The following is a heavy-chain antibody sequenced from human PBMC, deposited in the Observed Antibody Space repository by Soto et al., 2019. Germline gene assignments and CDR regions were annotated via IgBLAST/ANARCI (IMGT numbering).Heavy chain of an antibody. Sequence: EEQLVESGGASVQPGRSLRLSCAASGFTFDDHAMHWVRQAPGKGLEWVSSITWNGVNRGYADSIKGRFTISRDNAKNSLYLEMNTLRGDDTAFFYCTWGYCSVGSGACAIGGLGTMVTASS. V-gene: IGHV3-9*01. CDR3: TWGYCSVGSGACAI. D-gene: IGHD2-15*01. CDR2: ITWNGVNR. CDR1: GFTFDDHA. J-gene: IGHJ3*02.